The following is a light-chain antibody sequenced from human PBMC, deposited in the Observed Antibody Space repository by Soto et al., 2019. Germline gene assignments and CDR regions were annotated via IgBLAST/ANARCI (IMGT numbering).Light chain of an antibody. CDR3: QQSYSTPHT. V-gene: IGKV1-39*01. CDR2: AAS. Sequence: DIQMTQSPSSLSASVGDRVTITCRASQSISSYLNWYQQKPGKAPKLLIYAASSLQSGVPSRFSGSGSGTDFTLTISSLQPEDFATYYCQQSYSTPHTFDQGTKLESK. J-gene: IGKJ2*01. CDR1: QSISSY.